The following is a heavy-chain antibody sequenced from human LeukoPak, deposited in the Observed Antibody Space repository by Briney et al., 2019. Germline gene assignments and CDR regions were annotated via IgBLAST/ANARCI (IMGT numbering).Heavy chain of an antibody. V-gene: IGHV5-10-1*01. J-gene: IGHJ4*02. CDR2: IDPSDSYT. D-gene: IGHD1-1*01. Sequence: KPGKSLRISCKGSGYNFPTYWISWVRQMPGKGLEWMGRIDPSDSYTNYSPAFQGHVTISVDKSMNTAYLQWSSLKASDTATYYCSRHLSTGIVLDSWGQGTLLTVSS. CDR3: SRHLSTGIVLDS. CDR1: GYNFPTYW.